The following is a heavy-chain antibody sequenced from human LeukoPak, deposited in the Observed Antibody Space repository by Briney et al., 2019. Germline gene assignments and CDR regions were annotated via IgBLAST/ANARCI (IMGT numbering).Heavy chain of an antibody. CDR3: ARVRGPNWGQEYYFDY. CDR2: IYYSGST. V-gene: IGHV4-59*01. J-gene: IGHJ4*02. Sequence: PSETLSLTCTVSGGSISSYYWSWIRQPPGKGLEWIGYIYYSGSTNYNPSLKSRVTISVDTSKNQFSLKLSSVTAADTAVYYCARVRGPNWGQEYYFDYWGQGTLVTVSS. CDR1: GGSISSYY. D-gene: IGHD7-27*01.